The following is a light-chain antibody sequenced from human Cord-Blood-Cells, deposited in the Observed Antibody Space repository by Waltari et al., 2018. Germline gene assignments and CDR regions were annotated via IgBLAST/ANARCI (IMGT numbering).Light chain of an antibody. CDR1: SSNIGSNT. J-gene: IGLJ3*02. CDR2: SNN. V-gene: IGLV1-44*01. Sequence: QSVLTQPPSASGTPGPRVTISCSGSSSNIGSNTVNWYQQLQGTAPKLLIYSNNQRASGVPDRFSGSKSGTSASLAISGLQSEDEADYYCAAWDDSLNGWVFGGGTKLTVL. CDR3: AAWDDSLNGWV.